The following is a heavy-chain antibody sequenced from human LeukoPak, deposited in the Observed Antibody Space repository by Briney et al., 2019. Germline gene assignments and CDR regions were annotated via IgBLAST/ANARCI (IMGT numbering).Heavy chain of an antibody. D-gene: IGHD6-19*01. CDR2: ISYDGSNT. V-gene: IGHV3-30*18. CDR3: AKDLEPYTSGRYGDY. CDR1: GFTFSSYG. Sequence: GGSLRLSCAASGFTFSSYGMQWVRQAPGKGLEWVAVISYDGSNTYYADSVKGRFTISRGNSKNTLYLQMNSLRVEDTAVYHCAKDLEPYTSGRYGDYWGQGTLVTVSS. J-gene: IGHJ4*02.